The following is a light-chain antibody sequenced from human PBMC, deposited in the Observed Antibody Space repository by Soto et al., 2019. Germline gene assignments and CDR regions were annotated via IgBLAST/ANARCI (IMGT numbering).Light chain of an antibody. CDR3: QQYNNWPRT. Sequence: EIVMTQSPATLSVSPGERATLSCRASQSVSSNLAWYQQKPGQAPRLLIYGASTRATGNPARFSGSGSGTEFTLTISSLQSEDFAVYSCQQYNNWPRTFGQGTKVEIK. J-gene: IGKJ1*01. CDR1: QSVSSN. CDR2: GAS. V-gene: IGKV3-15*01.